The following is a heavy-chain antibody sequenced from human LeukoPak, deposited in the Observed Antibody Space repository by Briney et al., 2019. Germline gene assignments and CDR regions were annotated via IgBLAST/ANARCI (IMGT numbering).Heavy chain of an antibody. Sequence: SVKLSCKASGGTFSSYAISWVRQPPAKGGEWMGRIIPILGIANYAQKFQGRVTITADKSTSTAYMELSSLRSEDTAVYYCARANIVATRTWGYGMDGWGQGTTVTVSS. CDR2: IIPILGIA. J-gene: IGHJ6*02. V-gene: IGHV1-69*04. CDR3: ARANIVATRTWGYGMDG. D-gene: IGHD5-12*01. CDR1: GGTFSSYA.